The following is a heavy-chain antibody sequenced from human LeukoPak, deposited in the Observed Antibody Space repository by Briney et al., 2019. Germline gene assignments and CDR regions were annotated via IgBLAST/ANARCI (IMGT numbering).Heavy chain of an antibody. CDR2: ISGSGGST. J-gene: IGHJ4*02. V-gene: IGHV3-23*01. Sequence: GGSLRLSCAASGFTFSSYAMSWVRQAPGKGLESVSAISGSGGSTYYADSVKGRFTISRDNSKNTLYLQMNSLRAEDTAVYYCAKLGVPKTYKQQQRGTYYFDYWGQGTLVTVSS. CDR3: AKLGVPKTYKQQQRGTYYFDY. CDR1: GFTFSSYA. D-gene: IGHD6-13*01.